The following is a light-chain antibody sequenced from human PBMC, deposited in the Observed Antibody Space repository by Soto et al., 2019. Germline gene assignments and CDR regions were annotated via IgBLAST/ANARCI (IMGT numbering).Light chain of an antibody. CDR2: GAS. CDR3: QQYGDSPMYT. J-gene: IGKJ2*01. CDR1: QSVKYNY. Sequence: EIVVTQSPGTLSLFPGERATLSCRASQSVKYNYLAWYQQKPGQAPRLLIYGASSRATGIPDRFSVSGSGTDFTLTISRLEPEDSAVYYCQQYGDSPMYTFGQGTKLEIK. V-gene: IGKV3-20*01.